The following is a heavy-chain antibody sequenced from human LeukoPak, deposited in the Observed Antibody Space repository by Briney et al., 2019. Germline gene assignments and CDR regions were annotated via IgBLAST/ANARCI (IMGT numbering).Heavy chain of an antibody. V-gene: IGHV4-39*01. D-gene: IGHD6-13*01. CDR2: IYYSGST. CDR3: ARSIAAAAPYFDY. CDR1: GFTFSSYA. Sequence: GSLRLSCAASGFTFSSYAMNWVRQDPGKGLEWIGSIYYSGSTYYNPSLKSRVTISVDTSKNQFSLKLSSVTAADTAVYYCARSIAAAAPYFDYWGQGTLVTVSS. J-gene: IGHJ4*02.